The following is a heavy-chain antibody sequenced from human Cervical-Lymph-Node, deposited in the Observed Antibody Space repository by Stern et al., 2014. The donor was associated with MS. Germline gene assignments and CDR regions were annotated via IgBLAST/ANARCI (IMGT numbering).Heavy chain of an antibody. J-gene: IGHJ4*02. CDR2: IFPGGFDI. V-gene: IGHV5-51*01. CDR3: ARQRYFDY. Sequence: VQLVQSGPEVKRPGESLKISCQASGYTFTSYWIGWVRQMPGKGLEWIAIIFPGGFDIRYSPSFQGQVTISADKSSSTAYLQWNNRKAPDTAIYYCARQRYFDYWGQGTLVTVSS. CDR1: GYTFTSYW.